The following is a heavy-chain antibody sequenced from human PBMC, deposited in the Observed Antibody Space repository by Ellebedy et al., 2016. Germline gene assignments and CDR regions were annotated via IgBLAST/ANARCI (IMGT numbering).Heavy chain of an antibody. CDR2: IDPSDSYT. CDR1: GYSFTSYW. V-gene: IGHV5-10-1*01. CDR3: ARRGWYGDYWFDP. D-gene: IGHD6-19*01. Sequence: GESLKISXKGSGYSFTSYWISWVRQMPGKGLEWMGRIDPSDSYTNYSPSFQGHVTISADKSISTAYLQWSSLKASDTAMYYCARRGWYGDYWFDPWGQGTLVTVSS. J-gene: IGHJ5*02.